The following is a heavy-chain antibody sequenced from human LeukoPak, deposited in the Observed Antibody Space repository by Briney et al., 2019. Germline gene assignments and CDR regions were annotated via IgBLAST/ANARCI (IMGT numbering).Heavy chain of an antibody. J-gene: IGHJ4*02. CDR2: INPNSGGT. D-gene: IGHD2-15*01. V-gene: IGHV1-2*02. Sequence: ASVKVSCKASGYTFTGYYMHWVRQAPGQGLEWMGWINPNSGGTNYAQKFQGRVTMTRDTSISTAYMELSRLRSDDTAVYYCARDRCSGGSCNFDYWGQGTLVTVSS. CDR3: ARDRCSGGSCNFDY. CDR1: GYTFTGYY.